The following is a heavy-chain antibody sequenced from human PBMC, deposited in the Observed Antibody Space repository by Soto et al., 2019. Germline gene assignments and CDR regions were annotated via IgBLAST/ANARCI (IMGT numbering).Heavy chain of an antibody. D-gene: IGHD6-6*01. J-gene: IGHJ4*02. CDR1: GFSFSDYY. V-gene: IGHV3-11*06. Sequence: PGGSLRLSCAASGFSFSDYYMSWIRQAPGNGLEWVSHISSGSSYTKYADSVKGRFTISRDNAKNPLYLQMNSLRTEDTAVYYCARVPEAGRPLFDYWGQGALVTVSS. CDR2: ISSGSSYT. CDR3: ARVPEAGRPLFDY.